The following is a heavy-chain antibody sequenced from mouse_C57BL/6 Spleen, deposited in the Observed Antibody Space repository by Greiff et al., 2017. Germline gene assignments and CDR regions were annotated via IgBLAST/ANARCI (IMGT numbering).Heavy chain of an antibody. V-gene: IGHV6-3*01. Sequence: EVQRVESGGGLVQPGGSMKLSCVASGFTFSNYWMNWVRQSPEKGLEWVAQIRFTSDNYATHYAESVKGRFTISRDDSKSSVYLQMNNLRAEDTGIYYCTYYDYDEAWFAYWGQGTLVTVSA. CDR2: IRFTSDNYAT. J-gene: IGHJ3*01. CDR3: TYYDYDEAWFAY. CDR1: GFTFSNYW. D-gene: IGHD2-4*01.